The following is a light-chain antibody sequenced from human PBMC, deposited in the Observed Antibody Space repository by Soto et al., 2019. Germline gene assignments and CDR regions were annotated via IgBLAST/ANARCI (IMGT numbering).Light chain of an antibody. CDR2: DVT. CDR1: NSDVGTYNY. J-gene: IGLJ2*01. CDR3: CSYAGSSSFRVL. Sequence: QSVLTRPRSVSGSPGQSVTISCTGTNSDVGTYNYVSWYQQHPGKAPKLIIYDVTKRPSGVPDRFSGSKSGNTASLIISGLQAADEAEYYCCCCSYAGSSSFRVLFGGGTQLTVL. V-gene: IGLV2-11*01.